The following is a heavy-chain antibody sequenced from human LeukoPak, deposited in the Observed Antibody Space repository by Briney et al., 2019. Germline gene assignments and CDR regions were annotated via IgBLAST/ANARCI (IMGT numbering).Heavy chain of an antibody. CDR1: GYSISSGYY. V-gene: IGHV4-38-2*02. CDR3: ARLTSSWYQDWYFDL. CDR2: IYHSGST. D-gene: IGHD6-13*01. J-gene: IGHJ2*01. Sequence: SETLSLTCTVSGYSISSGYYWGWIRQPPGKGLEWIGSIYHSGSTYYNPSLKSRVTMSVDTSKKQFSLKLSSVTAADTAVYYCARLTSSWYQDWYFDLWGRGTLVTVSS.